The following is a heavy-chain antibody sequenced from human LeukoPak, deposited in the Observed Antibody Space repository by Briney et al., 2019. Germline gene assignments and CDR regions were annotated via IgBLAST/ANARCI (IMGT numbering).Heavy chain of an antibody. Sequence: PSETLSLTCAVYGGSFSGYYWSWIRQPPGKGLEWIGEINHSGSTNYNPSLKGRVTISVDTSKNQFSLKLSSVTAADTAVYYCARDDYGGNKPPDYWGQGTLVTVSS. CDR1: GGSFSGYY. J-gene: IGHJ4*02. V-gene: IGHV4-34*01. CDR2: INHSGST. CDR3: ARDDYGGNKPPDY. D-gene: IGHD4-23*01.